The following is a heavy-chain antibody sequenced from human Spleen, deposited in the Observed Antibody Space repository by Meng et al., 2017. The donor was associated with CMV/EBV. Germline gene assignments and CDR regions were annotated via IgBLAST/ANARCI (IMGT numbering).Heavy chain of an antibody. CDR3: ARDLGNPFDH. J-gene: IGHJ4*02. CDR2: IRYDGSNK. CDR1: GFTFSSYG. V-gene: IGHV3-30*02. Sequence: GESLKISCAASGFTFSSYGMHWVRQAPGKGLEWVAFIRYDGSNKYYADSVKGRFTISRDNSKNTLYLQMNSLTVDDTAMYYCARDLGNPFDHWGKGTLVTVSS.